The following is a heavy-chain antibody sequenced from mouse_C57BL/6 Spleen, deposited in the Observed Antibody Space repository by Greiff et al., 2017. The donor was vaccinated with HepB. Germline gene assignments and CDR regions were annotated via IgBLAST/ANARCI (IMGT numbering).Heavy chain of an antibody. J-gene: IGHJ4*01. D-gene: IGHD1-1*01. CDR3: ARSITTVVAPAMDY. CDR2: IYPGDGDT. V-gene: IGHV1-82*01. Sequence: QVQLKESGPELVKPGASVKISCKASGYAFSSSWMNWVKQRPGKGLEWIGRIYPGDGDTNYNGKFKGKATLTADKSSSTAYMQLSSLTSEDSAVYFCARSITTVVAPAMDYWGQGTSVTVSS. CDR1: GYAFSSSW.